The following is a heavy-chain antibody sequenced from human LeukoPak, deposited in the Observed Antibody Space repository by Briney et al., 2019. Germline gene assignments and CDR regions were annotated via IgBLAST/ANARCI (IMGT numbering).Heavy chain of an antibody. Sequence: SETLSLTCTVSGGSISSGDYYWSWIRQPPGKGLEWIGYIYYSGSTYYNPSLKSRVTISVDTSKNQFSLKLSSVTAADTAVYYRARADAYCSSTSCYFRFDPWGQGTLVTVSS. J-gene: IGHJ5*02. D-gene: IGHD2-2*01. CDR1: GGSISSGDYY. V-gene: IGHV4-30-4*08. CDR3: ARADAYCSSTSCYFRFDP. CDR2: IYYSGST.